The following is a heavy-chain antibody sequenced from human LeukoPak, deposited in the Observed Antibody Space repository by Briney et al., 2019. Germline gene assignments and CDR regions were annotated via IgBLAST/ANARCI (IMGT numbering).Heavy chain of an antibody. CDR2: IYPGST. D-gene: IGHD3-3*01. Sequence: SETLSLTCSVSGGSISSNYWSWIRQPAGKGLEWIGRIYPGSTNYNPSLNSRVTMSLDTSKNQFSLKLSSVTAADTAVYYCAGSGYYSRFDYWGQGTLVTVSS. CDR3: AGSGYYSRFDY. V-gene: IGHV4-4*07. J-gene: IGHJ4*02. CDR1: GGSISSNY.